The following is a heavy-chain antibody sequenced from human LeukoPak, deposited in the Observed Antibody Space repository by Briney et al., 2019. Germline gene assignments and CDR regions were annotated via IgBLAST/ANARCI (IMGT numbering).Heavy chain of an antibody. CDR1: GFTFSSYA. Sequence: VGSLPLSHAPSGFTFSSYAMSWVRQAPGKGLEWVAVISGGGSGTYYADSVRGRFTLSRDNSKNTVYLQTNSLRAEDTAIYYCAKAVGSSGYFSRDAFDIWGQGT. CDR2: ISGGGSGT. D-gene: IGHD3-22*01. V-gene: IGHV3-23*01. CDR3: AKAVGSSGYFSRDAFDI. J-gene: IGHJ3*02.